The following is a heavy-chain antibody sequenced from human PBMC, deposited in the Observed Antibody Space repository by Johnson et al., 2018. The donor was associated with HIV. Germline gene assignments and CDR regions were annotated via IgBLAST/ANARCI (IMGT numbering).Heavy chain of an antibody. Sequence: VQLVESGGGVVQPGRSLRLSCAASGFTFSSYGMHWVRQAPGKGLDYVSGISTNGGSTYYANSVKGRFTISRDNSKNTLYLQMNSLRAEDTAVYYCAREIIAARPSAFDIWGQGTMVTVSS. J-gene: IGHJ3*02. D-gene: IGHD6-6*01. CDR3: AREIIAARPSAFDI. V-gene: IGHV3-64*01. CDR2: ISTNGGST. CDR1: GFTFSSYG.